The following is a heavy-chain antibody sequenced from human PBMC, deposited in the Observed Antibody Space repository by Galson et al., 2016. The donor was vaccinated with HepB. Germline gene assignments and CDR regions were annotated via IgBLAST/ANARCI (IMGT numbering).Heavy chain of an antibody. CDR1: GFPFSDFT. Sequence: SLRLSCAASGFPFSDFTMNWVRQAPGKGLEWISLISSSRSYIYYADSVKGRFTISRDNAKNSLYLLMNNLRAEDTAVYYCARDSLGGFGAHDYCGQGSLVTVAS. J-gene: IGHJ4*02. D-gene: IGHD5-12*01. CDR2: ISSSRSYI. V-gene: IGHV3-21*01. CDR3: ARDSLGGFGAHDY.